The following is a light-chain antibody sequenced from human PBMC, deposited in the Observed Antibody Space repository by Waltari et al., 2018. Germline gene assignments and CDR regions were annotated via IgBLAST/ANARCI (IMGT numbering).Light chain of an antibody. CDR2: WAS. J-gene: IGKJ5*01. V-gene: IGKV4-1*01. CDR3: QQYYSTSIT. CDR1: QSVLYSSNNKNY. Sequence: DIVMTQSPDSLAVSLGERATINCKSSQSVLYSSNNKNYLAWYQQKPGQPPKLLIYWASTRESGVPDRFSGSGSGTDFTLTISSLQAEDVAVYYCQQYYSTSITCGQGTRLEIK.